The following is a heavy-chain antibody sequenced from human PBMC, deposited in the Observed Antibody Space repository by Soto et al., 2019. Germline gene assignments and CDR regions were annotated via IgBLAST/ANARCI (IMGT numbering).Heavy chain of an antibody. CDR1: GGTFSGCA. CDR2: IIPIFGTA. J-gene: IGHJ6*02. D-gene: IGHD2-2*01. Sequence: QVQLVQSGAEVKKPGSSVKVSCKASGGTFSGCAISWVRQAPGQGLEWMGGIIPIFGTANYAQKFQGRVTITADESTSTAYMELSSLRSEDTAVYYCARHVPAAGYYYGMDVWGQGTTVTVSS. CDR3: ARHVPAAGYYYGMDV. V-gene: IGHV1-69*12.